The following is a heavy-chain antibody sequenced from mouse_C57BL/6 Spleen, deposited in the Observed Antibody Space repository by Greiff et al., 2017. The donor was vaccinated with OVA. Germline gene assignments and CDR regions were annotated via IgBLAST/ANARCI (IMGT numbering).Heavy chain of an antibody. CDR3: TTAYYSKRGVDY. J-gene: IGHJ2*01. CDR2: IDPENGDT. CDR1: GFNIKDDY. D-gene: IGHD2-5*01. V-gene: IGHV14-4*01. Sequence: EVKLQESGAELVRPGASVKLSCTASGFNIKDDYMHWVKQRPEQGLEWIGWIDPENGDTEYASKFQGKATITADTSSNTAYLQLSSLTSEDTAVYYCTTAYYSKRGVDYWGQGTTLTVSS.